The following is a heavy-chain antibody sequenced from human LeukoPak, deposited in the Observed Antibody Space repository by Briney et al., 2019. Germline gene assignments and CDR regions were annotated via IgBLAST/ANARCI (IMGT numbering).Heavy chain of an antibody. D-gene: IGHD3-3*01. V-gene: IGHV4-4*07. CDR2: IYTSGST. CDR3: ARDDYXFWSGRXXXXFXXXGXXXLVXXXXXXXXXXXPYF. CDR1: GGSISSYY. Sequence: SETLSLTCTVSGGSISSYYWSWIRQPAGKGLEGIGRIYTSGSTNYNPSLKSRVTMSVDTSKNQFSLKLSSVTAADTAVYYCARDDYXFWSGRXXXXFXXXGXXXLVXXXXXXXXXXXPYF. J-gene: IGHJ4*01.